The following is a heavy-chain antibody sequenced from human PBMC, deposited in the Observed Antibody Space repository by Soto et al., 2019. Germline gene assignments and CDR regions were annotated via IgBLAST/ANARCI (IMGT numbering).Heavy chain of an antibody. CDR1: GGSFSGYY. CDR3: ARMVLWSGYYTRPDAFDI. V-gene: IGHV4-34*01. CDR2: INHSGST. J-gene: IGHJ3*02. D-gene: IGHD3-3*01. Sequence: SETLSLTCAVYGGSFSGYYWSWIRQPPGKGLEWIGEINHSGSTNYIPSLKSRVTISVDTSKNQFSLKLSSVTAADTAVYYCARMVLWSGYYTRPDAFDIWGQGTMVTVSS.